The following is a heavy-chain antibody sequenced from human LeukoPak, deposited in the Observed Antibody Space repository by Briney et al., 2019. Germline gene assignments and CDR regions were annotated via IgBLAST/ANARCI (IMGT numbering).Heavy chain of an antibody. Sequence: SETLSLTCTVSGGSISSYYWSWIRQPPGKGLEWIGYIYYSGSTNYNPSLGSRVTISVDTSKNQFSLKLSSVTAADTAVYYCARDLDYDGIDYWGQGTLVTVSS. V-gene: IGHV4-59*01. CDR1: GGSISSYY. J-gene: IGHJ4*02. CDR3: ARDLDYDGIDY. D-gene: IGHD3-22*01. CDR2: IYYSGST.